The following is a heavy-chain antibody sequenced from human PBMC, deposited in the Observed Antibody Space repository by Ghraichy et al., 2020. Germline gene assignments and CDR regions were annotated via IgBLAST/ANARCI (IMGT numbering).Heavy chain of an antibody. CDR1: GFTFSNYA. Sequence: GGSLRLSCSASGFTFSNYAMHWVRQASGKGLEYVSGINNRGGTTYYADSVKGRFTISSDISKNTLHLQMSSLRVEDTAVYYCVRSIRGGSGNNVYYYFGMDVWGQGTTVTVSS. CDR2: INNRGGTT. CDR3: VRSIRGGSGNNVYYYFGMDV. J-gene: IGHJ6*02. D-gene: IGHD3-10*01. V-gene: IGHV3-64D*06.